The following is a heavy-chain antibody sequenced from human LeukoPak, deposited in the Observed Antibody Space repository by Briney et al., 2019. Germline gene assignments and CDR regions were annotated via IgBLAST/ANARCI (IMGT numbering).Heavy chain of an antibody. V-gene: IGHV3-48*03. D-gene: IGHD6-13*01. Sequence: PGGSLRLSCAASGFTFSSYEMNWVRQAPGKGLEWVSYISSSGSTIYYADSVKGRFTISRDNAKNSLYLQMNSLRAEDTAVYYCAKDSSSLLFQHWGQGTLVTVSS. J-gene: IGHJ1*01. CDR3: AKDSSSLLFQH. CDR1: GFTFSSYE. CDR2: ISSSGSTI.